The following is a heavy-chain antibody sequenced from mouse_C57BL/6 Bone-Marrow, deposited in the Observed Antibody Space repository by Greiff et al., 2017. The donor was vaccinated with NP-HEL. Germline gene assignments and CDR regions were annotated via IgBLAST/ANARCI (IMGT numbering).Heavy chain of an antibody. CDR1: GFNFKDYY. V-gene: IGHV14-2*01. CDR2: IDPGDGET. CDR3: GPTGTEDYYAMDY. J-gene: IGHJ4*01. D-gene: IGHD4-1*02. Sequence: EVQLQQSGAELVKPGASVKLSCTASGFNFKDYYMHWVKQRPEQGLEWIGWIDPGDGETNYASKFQGKATITADTSSNTAYLQLSSLTSEDTAVYYCGPTGTEDYYAMDYWGQGTSVTVSS.